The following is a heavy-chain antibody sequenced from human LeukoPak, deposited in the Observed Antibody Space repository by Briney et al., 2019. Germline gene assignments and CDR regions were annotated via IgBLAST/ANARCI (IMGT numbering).Heavy chain of an antibody. D-gene: IGHD4-17*01. Sequence: PSETLSLTCTVSGGSVSSGTYYWSWIRQPPGKGLEWIGYIYNRGSTKSNPSLKSRVTILVDTSKNQSSLKLSSVTAADTAVYYCARDPYGKGWFDPWGQGTLVTVSS. J-gene: IGHJ5*02. CDR3: ARDPYGKGWFDP. V-gene: IGHV4-61*01. CDR2: IYNRGST. CDR1: GGSVSSGTYY.